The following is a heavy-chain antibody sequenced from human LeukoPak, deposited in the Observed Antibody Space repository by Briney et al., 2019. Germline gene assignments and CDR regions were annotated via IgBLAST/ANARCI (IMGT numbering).Heavy chain of an antibody. CDR1: GFTFSTFA. V-gene: IGHV3-23*01. J-gene: IGHJ4*02. D-gene: IGHD2-15*01. CDR2: ISSTSNYI. Sequence: GSLRLSCAASGFTFSTFAISWVRQAPGKGLEWVSCISSTSNYIFYADSVKGRFTISRDNSKNTLYLQMNSLRAEDTAVYYCAKQRAYRGYCSGGSCYIYFDYWGQGTLVTVSS. CDR3: AKQRAYRGYCSGGSCYIYFDY.